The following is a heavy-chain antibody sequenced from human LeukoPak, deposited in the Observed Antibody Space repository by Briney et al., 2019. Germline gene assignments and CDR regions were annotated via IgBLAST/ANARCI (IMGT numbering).Heavy chain of an antibody. CDR2: ISWNSGSI. V-gene: IGHV3-9*01. CDR1: GLTFDDYA. J-gene: IGHJ6*02. Sequence: GGSLRLSCAASGLTFDDYAMHWVRQAPGKGLEWVSGISWNSGSIGYADSVKGRFTISRDNAKNSLYLQMNSLRAEDTALYYCAKDISPEYYYGMDVWGQGTTVTVSS. CDR3: AKDISPEYYYGMDV.